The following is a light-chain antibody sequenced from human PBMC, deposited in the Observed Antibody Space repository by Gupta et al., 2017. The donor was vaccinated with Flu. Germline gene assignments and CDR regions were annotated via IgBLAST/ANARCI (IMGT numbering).Light chain of an antibody. Sequence: SPSSLSASVGDRVTITCQASQDIRNYLNWYQQKPGQAPKLLIYDSSNLEKGVPSRFSGRGSGTYFTFTSSSLQAEDFATYYWQQYDNLPTFGQGTKVEIK. CDR2: DSS. CDR3: QQYDNLPT. J-gene: IGKJ1*01. V-gene: IGKV1-33*01. CDR1: QDIRNY.